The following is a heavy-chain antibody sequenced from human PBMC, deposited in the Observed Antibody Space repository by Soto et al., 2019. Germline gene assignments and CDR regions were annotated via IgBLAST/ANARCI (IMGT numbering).Heavy chain of an antibody. D-gene: IGHD2-21*01. Sequence: LSLTCTVSGGSISSGGYSWSWIRQSPEKGLEWIGCIYPTGTTYYHPSLKSRVTISVDTSRNQSSLNLTSVTAADTAVYYCARAPPGHSPRWVPWGQGPTVT. CDR1: GGSISSGGYS. V-gene: IGHV4-30-2*06. J-gene: IGHJ6*02. CDR2: IYPTGTT. CDR3: ARAPPGHSPRWVP.